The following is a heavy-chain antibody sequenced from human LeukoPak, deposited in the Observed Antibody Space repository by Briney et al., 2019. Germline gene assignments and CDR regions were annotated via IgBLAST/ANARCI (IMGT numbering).Heavy chain of an antibody. CDR2: IKQDGSEK. CDR1: GFTFSSYW. V-gene: IGHV3-7*01. CDR3: ARDGLWFGELLQLDY. Sequence: GGSLRLSCAASGFTFSSYWMSWVRQAPGKGLEWVANIKQDGSEKYYVGSVKGRFTISRDNAKNSLYLQMNSLRAEDTAVYYCARDGLWFGELLQLDYWGQGTLVTVSS. D-gene: IGHD3-10*01. J-gene: IGHJ4*02.